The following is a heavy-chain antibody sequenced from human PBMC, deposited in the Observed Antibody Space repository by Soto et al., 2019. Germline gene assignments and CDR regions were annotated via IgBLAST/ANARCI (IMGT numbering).Heavy chain of an antibody. Sequence: PSETLSLTCAVYGGSFSGYYWSWIRQPPGKGLEWIGEINHSGSTNYNPSLKSRVTISVDTSKNQFSLKLSSVTAADTAVYYCAGVATDFSGRYKNDPWGQGTLVTVSS. V-gene: IGHV4-34*01. CDR2: INHSGST. J-gene: IGHJ5*02. D-gene: IGHD1-26*01. CDR3: AGVATDFSGRYKNDP. CDR1: GGSFSGYY.